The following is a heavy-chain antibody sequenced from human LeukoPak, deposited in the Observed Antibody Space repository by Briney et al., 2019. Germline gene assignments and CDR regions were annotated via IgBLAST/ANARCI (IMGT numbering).Heavy chain of an antibody. CDR1: GFTFSSYS. D-gene: IGHD6-19*01. J-gene: IGHJ3*02. V-gene: IGHV3-21*01. CDR3: ARASSGWYEAFDI. CDR2: ISSSSSYI. Sequence: GGSLRLSCAASGFTFSSYSMNWVRQAPGKGLEWVSSISSSSSYIYYADSVKGRFTISRDNAKNSLYLQMNSLRAEDTAVYYCARASSGWYEAFDIWGQGTMVTVSS.